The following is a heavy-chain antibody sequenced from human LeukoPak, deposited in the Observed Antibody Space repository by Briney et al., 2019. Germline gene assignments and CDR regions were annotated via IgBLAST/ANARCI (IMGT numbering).Heavy chain of an antibody. CDR3: ARSLTIVVVAATGY. CDR2: INPNSGGT. D-gene: IGHD2-15*01. CDR1: GYTFTGYY. Sequence: ASVKVSCKASGYTFTGYYMHWVRQAPGQGLEWMGWINPNSGGTNYAQKFQGRVTMTRDTSICTAYMELSRLRSDDTAVYYCARSLTIVVVAATGYWGQGTLVTVSS. J-gene: IGHJ4*02. V-gene: IGHV1-2*02.